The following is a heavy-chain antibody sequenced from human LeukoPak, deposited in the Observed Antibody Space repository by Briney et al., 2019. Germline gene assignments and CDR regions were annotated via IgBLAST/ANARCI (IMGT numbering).Heavy chain of an antibody. J-gene: IGHJ4*02. CDR1: GYTFTSYY. V-gene: IGHV1-46*01. CDR3: ARAYCSSTSCYRPPDY. CDR2: INPSGGST. D-gene: IGHD2-2*01. Sequence: GASVKVSCKASGYTFTSYYMHWVRQAPGQGLEWMGIINPSGGSTSYAQKFQGRVTMTRGMSTSTVYMELSSLRSEDTAVYYCARAYCSSTSCYRPPDYWGQGTLVTVSS.